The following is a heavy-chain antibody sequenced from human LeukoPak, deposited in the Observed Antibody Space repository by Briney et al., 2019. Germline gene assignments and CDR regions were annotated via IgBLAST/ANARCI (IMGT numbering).Heavy chain of an antibody. CDR1: GGSISSYY. CDR3: ARHVSGSYYIYFDY. D-gene: IGHD1-26*01. V-gene: IGHV4-59*08. Sequence: KPSETPSLTCTVPGGSISSYYWSWIRQPPGQGLEWNGYIYYSGSTNYNPSLKSRVTISVDTSKNQFSLKLSSVTAADTAVYYCARHVSGSYYIYFDYWGQGTLVTVSS. J-gene: IGHJ4*02. CDR2: IYYSGST.